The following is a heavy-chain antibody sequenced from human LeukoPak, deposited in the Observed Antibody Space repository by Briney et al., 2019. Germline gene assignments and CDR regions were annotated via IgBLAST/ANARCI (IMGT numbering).Heavy chain of an antibody. CDR1: GGSFMGYH. CDR2: INHSGST. J-gene: IGHJ4*02. V-gene: IGHV4-34*01. D-gene: IGHD4-23*01. Sequence: PSETLSLTCAVSGGSFMGYHWNWIRQPPGKGLEWIGEINHSGSTNYNPSLKSRVTISVDTSKSQFSLKLKSVTAADTAVYYCARDPTTVVTVPYYFDDWGQGTLVTVSS. CDR3: ARDPTTVVTVPYYFDD.